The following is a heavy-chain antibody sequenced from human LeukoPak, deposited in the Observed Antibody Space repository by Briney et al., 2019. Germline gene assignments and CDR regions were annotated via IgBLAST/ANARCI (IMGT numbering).Heavy chain of an antibody. D-gene: IGHD4-11*01. CDR2: ISGSGGST. CDR1: GFTFSSYA. Sequence: PGGSLRLSCAASGFTFSSYAMSWVRQAPGKGLEWVSAISGSGGSTYYADSVKGRFTISRDNSKNTLYLQMNSLRAEDTAVYYCARGFRAVTTYTGAYWGQGTLVTVSS. CDR3: ARGFRAVTTYTGAY. V-gene: IGHV3-23*01. J-gene: IGHJ4*02.